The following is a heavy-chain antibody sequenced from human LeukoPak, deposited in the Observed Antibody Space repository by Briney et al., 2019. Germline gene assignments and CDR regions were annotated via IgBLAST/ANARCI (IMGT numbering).Heavy chain of an antibody. Sequence: ASVKVSCKASGYTFTSYDISWVRQAPGQGLEWMGWISAYNGNTNYAQKLQGRVTMTTDTSTSTAYMELRSLRSDDTAVYYCARASPDYGDYVWYFDYWGQGTLVTVSS. CDR2: ISAYNGNT. V-gene: IGHV1-18*01. CDR3: ARASPDYGDYVWYFDY. CDR1: GYTFTSYD. J-gene: IGHJ4*02. D-gene: IGHD4-17*01.